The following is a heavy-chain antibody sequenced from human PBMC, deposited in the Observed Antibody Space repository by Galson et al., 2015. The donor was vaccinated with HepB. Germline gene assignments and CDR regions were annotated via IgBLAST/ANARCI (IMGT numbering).Heavy chain of an antibody. CDR3: AQDWGAGVGIAFYY. D-gene: IGHD6-13*01. CDR2: ISATGGST. J-gene: IGHJ4*02. V-gene: IGHV3-23*01. Sequence: SLRLSCAASGFTFSTYAMCWVRQAPGKGLEWVSGISATGGSTYYADSVKGRFTISRDNFKSTLYLQMNSLRAEDAAVYYCAQDWGAGVGIAFYYWGQGALVTVSS. CDR1: GFTFSTYA.